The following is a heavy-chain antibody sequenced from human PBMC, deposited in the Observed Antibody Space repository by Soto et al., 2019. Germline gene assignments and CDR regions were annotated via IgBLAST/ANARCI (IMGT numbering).Heavy chain of an antibody. CDR2: IIPIFGTA. J-gene: IGHJ6*02. CDR3: ARVPGGGGYDFYDPYYYGMDV. CDR1: GGTFSSYA. V-gene: IGHV1-69*01. Sequence: QVQLVQSGAEVKKPGSSVKVSCKASGGTFSSYAISWVRQAPGQGLEWMGGIIPIFGTANYAQKFQGRVTITADESTSTAYVELGSLRAEDTAVYYCARVPGGGGYDFYDPYYYGMDVWGQGTTVTVSS. D-gene: IGHD5-12*01.